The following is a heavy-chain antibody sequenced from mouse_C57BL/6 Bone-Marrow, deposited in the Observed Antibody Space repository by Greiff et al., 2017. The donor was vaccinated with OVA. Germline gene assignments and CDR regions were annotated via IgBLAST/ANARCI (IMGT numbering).Heavy chain of an antibody. V-gene: IGHV1-22*01. CDR1: GYTFTDYN. CDR2: INPNNGGT. Sequence: VQLKASGPELVKPGASVKMSCKASGYTFTDYNMHWVKQSPGKSLEWIGYINPNNGGTSYTQKFKGKATLTVTKSSSTAYMEIRSQTSENSAVYYCARMGYDFDYWGQGTTLTVSS. D-gene: IGHD2-2*01. J-gene: IGHJ2*01. CDR3: ARMGYDFDY.